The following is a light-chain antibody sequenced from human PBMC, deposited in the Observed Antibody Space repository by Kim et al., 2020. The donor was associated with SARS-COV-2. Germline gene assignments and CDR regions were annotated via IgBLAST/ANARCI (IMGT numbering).Light chain of an antibody. V-gene: IGLV1-44*01. CDR2: SNN. CDR1: SSNIGSNT. J-gene: IGLJ3*02. CDR3: AAWDDSLNGLWV. Sequence: RVTIACSGRSSNIGSNTVNWYKQLPGTAPKLLIDSNNQRPSGVPDRFSGSKSGTSASLAISGLQSEDEADYYCAAWDDSLNGLWVFGGGTQLTVL.